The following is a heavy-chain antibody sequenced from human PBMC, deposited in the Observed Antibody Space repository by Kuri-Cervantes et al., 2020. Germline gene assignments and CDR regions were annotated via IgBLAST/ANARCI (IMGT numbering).Heavy chain of an antibody. Sequence: ASVKVSCKASGYTFTSYYMHWVRQAPGQGLEWMGIINPSGGSTSYAQKFQGRVTMTRDTSTSTVYMELRSLRSDDTAVYYCARDRGGPYYDILTGYPNFDYWGQGTLVTVSS. CDR3: ARDRGGPYYDILTGYPNFDY. CDR1: GYTFTSYY. V-gene: IGHV1-46*01. CDR2: INPSGGST. J-gene: IGHJ4*02. D-gene: IGHD3-9*01.